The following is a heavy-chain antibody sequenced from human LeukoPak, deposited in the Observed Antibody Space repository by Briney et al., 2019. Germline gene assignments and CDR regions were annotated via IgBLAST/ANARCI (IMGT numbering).Heavy chain of an antibody. CDR3: ARSPDIVVVVAATRGYPSSEFDY. CDR2: INPNSGGT. Sequence: ASVKVSCKASGYTFTGYYMHWVRQAPGQGLEWMGWINPNSGGTNYAQKFQGRVTMTRDTSISTAYMELSRLRSDDTAVYYCARSPDIVVVVAATRGYPSSEFDYWGQGTLVTVSS. V-gene: IGHV1-2*02. J-gene: IGHJ4*02. D-gene: IGHD2-15*01. CDR1: GYTFTGYY.